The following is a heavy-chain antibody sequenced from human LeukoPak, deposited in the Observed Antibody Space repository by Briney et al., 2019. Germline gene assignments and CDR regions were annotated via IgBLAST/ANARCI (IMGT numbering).Heavy chain of an antibody. D-gene: IGHD1-26*01. CDR1: GFTFSTYA. V-gene: IGHV3-23*01. J-gene: IGHJ4*02. CDR3: ASDPTGELLR. Sequence: GGSLRLSCAASGFTFSTYAMSWVRQAPGTGLEWVSAISGSGGSTYYTDSVKGRFTISRDNSKNTLYLQMNSLRAEDTAVYYCASDPTGELLRWGQGTLVTVSS. CDR2: ISGSGGST.